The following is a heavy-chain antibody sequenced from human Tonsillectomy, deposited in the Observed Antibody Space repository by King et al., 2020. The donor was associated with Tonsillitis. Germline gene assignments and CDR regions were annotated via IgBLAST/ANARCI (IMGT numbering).Heavy chain of an antibody. J-gene: IGHJ4*02. CDR1: GFTFSDAW. V-gene: IGHV3-15*01. CDR3: TTTRRVTAAGTGGDFDN. CDR2: IKSKTDGETT. Sequence: EVQLVESGGGLVKPGGSLRLSCAASGFTFSDAWMSWVRQAPGKGLEWVGRIKSKTDGETTDYIAPVRGRFAVSRDDARNSLYLQMNSLQTEDTAVYYCTTTRRVTAAGTGGDFDNWGQGNQVTVSS. D-gene: IGHD6-13*01.